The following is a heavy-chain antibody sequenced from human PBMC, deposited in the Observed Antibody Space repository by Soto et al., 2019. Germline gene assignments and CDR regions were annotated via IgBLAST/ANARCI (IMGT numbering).Heavy chain of an antibody. J-gene: IGHJ4*02. D-gene: IGHD3-9*01. V-gene: IGHV1-69*01. CDR3: ARGSDILTGTKAHFAH. CDR1: GGTFGRYT. Sequence: QVQLVQSGAQMKKPGSSVKVSCTASGGTFGRYTISWVRQAPGQGLEWMGGIIPVLGNANFAQKFQDRVTFTADESTSKAYMELSSLRSEDTAVYYCARGSDILTGTKAHFAHWGQGTLVLVSS. CDR2: IIPVLGNA.